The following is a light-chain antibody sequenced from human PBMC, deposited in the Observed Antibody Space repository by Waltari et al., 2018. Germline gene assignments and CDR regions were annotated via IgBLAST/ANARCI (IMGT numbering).Light chain of an antibody. V-gene: IGLV3-21*04. CDR1: NIGSKG. Sequence: SYVLTQPPSVSVAPGKTARIACGGNNIGSKGVNWYQQKPGQAPVLVIYYDSDRPSGIPERFSGSNSGNTATLTISTVEAGDEADYYCHVWDRSNGLYVFGPGTKVTVL. J-gene: IGLJ1*01. CDR3: HVWDRSNGLYV. CDR2: YDS.